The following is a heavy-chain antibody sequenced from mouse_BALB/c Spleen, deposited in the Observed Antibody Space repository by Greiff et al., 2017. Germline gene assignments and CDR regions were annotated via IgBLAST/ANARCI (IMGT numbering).Heavy chain of an antibody. V-gene: IGHV5-12-2*01. Sequence: EVKLQESGGGLVQPGGSLKLSCAASGFTFSSYTMSWVRQTPEKRLEWVAYISNGGGSTYYPDTVKGRFTISRDNAKNTLYLQMSSLKSEDTAMYYCARHGYYDAMDYWGQGTSVTVSS. J-gene: IGHJ4*01. CDR3: ARHGYYDAMDY. D-gene: IGHD2-2*01. CDR1: GFTFSSYT. CDR2: ISNGGGST.